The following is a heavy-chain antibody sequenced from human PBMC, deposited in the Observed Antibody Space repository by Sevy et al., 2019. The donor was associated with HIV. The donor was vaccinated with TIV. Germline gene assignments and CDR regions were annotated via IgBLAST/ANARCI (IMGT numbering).Heavy chain of an antibody. CDR3: ASVGYYDSTAHKQDLGGY. V-gene: IGHV1-24*01. D-gene: IGHD3-16*01. J-gene: IGHJ4*02. CDR1: GNTLSDLS. Sequence: ASVKVSCKVSGNTLSDLSMHWVRQSPGKGFEWIGGFDPEDGEPIYARTFQGRVTVTEDTSTDTAYMELSSLRSEDTAVYYCASVGYYDSTAHKQDLGGYWGQGTLITVSS. CDR2: FDPEDGEP.